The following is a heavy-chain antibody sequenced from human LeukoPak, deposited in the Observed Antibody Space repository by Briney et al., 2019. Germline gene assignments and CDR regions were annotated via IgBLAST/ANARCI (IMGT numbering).Heavy chain of an antibody. CDR1: GGAISSSSYY. Sequence: SETLSLTCTVSGGAISSSSYYWGWHRQPQGKGREWIGSIYYSGNTHYNPSVRSRVTISVDKEKNQFSLRLSSVTAADRAVYYCARHSPSVTSIDYWGHGTLVTDSS. D-gene: IGHD4-17*01. CDR2: IYYSGNT. J-gene: IGHJ4*01. CDR3: ARHSPSVTSIDY. V-gene: IGHV4-39*01.